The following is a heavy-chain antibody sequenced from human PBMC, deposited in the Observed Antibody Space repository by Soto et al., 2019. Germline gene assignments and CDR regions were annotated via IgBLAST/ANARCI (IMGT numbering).Heavy chain of an antibody. CDR2: IYTSGST. J-gene: IGHJ4*02. V-gene: IGHV4-4*07. Sequence: PSETLSLTCTVSAGSISGYYWSWIRQPAGKGLEWIGRIYTSGSTNYNPSLKSRVTMSVDTSKTQFSLKLSSVTAADTAVYYCARDSGRGWVDYWGQGTLVTVSS. CDR3: ARDSGRGWVDY. D-gene: IGHD6-19*01. CDR1: AGSISGYY.